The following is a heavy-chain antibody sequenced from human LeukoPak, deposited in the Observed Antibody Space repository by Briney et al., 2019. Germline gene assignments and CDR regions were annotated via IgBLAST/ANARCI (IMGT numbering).Heavy chain of an antibody. CDR1: GYSFTTYW. D-gene: IGHD2-2*01. V-gene: IGHV5-51*01. J-gene: IGHJ4*02. CDR3: ARRRGDCSSATCFLDF. Sequence: GESLKISCKGSGYSFTTYWIGWVRQMSGKGLEWMGIIYPGDSDTRYSPSLQGQVTISADRSISIAYLQWSSLKASDTAIYYCARRRGDCSSATCFLDFWGQGTLVTVSS. CDR2: IYPGDSDT.